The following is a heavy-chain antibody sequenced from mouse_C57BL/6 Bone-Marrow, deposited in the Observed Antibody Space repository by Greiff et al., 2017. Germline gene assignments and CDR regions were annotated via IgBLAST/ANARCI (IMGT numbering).Heavy chain of an antibody. CDR1: GYAFTNYL. CDR3: ARSGGLRRYYYAMDY. D-gene: IGHD2-4*01. J-gene: IGHJ4*01. Sequence: VKLQQSGAELVRPGTSVKVSCKASGYAFTNYLIEWVKQRPGQGLEWIGVINPGSGGTNYNEKFKGKATLTADKSSSTAYMQLSSLTSEDSAVYFCARSGGLRRYYYAMDYWGQGTSVTVSS. V-gene: IGHV1-54*01. CDR2: INPGSGGT.